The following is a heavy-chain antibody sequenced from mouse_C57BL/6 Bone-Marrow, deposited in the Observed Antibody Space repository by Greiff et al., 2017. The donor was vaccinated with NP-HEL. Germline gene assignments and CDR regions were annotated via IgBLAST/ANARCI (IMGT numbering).Heavy chain of an antibody. Sequence: VQLQQSGPELVKPGASVKMPCKASGYTFTDYNMDWVKQSHGKSLEWIGDINPNNGGTNYIQKFKGKATLTVDKSSSTAYMELRSLPSEDTAVYFCARGENSVVADYYAKGDRGPGASVTAAS. D-gene: IGHD1-1*01. CDR1: GYTFTDYN. J-gene: IGHJ4*01. V-gene: IGHV1-18*01. CDR3: ARGENSVVADYYAKGD. CDR2: INPNNGGT.